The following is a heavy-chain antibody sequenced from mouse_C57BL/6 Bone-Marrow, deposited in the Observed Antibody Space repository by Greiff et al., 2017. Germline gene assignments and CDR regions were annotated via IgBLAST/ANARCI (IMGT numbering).Heavy chain of an antibody. D-gene: IGHD1-1*01. J-gene: IGHJ4*01. CDR1: GYTFTDYY. CDR3: ARWSGSSYEDAMDY. V-gene: IGHV1-26*01. Sequence: VQLQQSGPELVKPGASVKISCKASGYTFTDYYMNWVKQSHGKSLEWIGDINPNNGGTRYNQKFKGKATLTVDKSSSTAYMELRSLTSEDSAVYYCARWSGSSYEDAMDYWGQGTSVTVSS. CDR2: INPNNGGT.